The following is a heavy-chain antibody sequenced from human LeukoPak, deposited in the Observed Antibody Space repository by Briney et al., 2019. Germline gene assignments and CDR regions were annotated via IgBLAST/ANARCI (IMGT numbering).Heavy chain of an antibody. D-gene: IGHD2-2*01. V-gene: IGHV4-30-4*08. CDR1: GGSISSGDYY. CDR3: ASRYGIVPDPNTAWFDP. CDR2: IYYSGST. Sequence: ASQTLSLTCTVSGGSISSGDYYWSWIRQPPGKGLEWIGYIYYSGSTYYNPSLKSRVTISVDTSKNQFSLKLSSVTAADTAVYYCASRYGIVPDPNTAWFDPWGQGTLVTVSS. J-gene: IGHJ5*02.